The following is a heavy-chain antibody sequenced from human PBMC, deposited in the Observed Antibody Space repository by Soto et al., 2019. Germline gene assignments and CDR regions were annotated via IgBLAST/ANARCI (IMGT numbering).Heavy chain of an antibody. D-gene: IGHD3-10*01. CDR2: IIPILGIA. CDR1: GGTFSSNI. CDR3: ARGFGSGSYAVDY. V-gene: IGHV1-69*02. J-gene: IGHJ4*02. Sequence: QVQLVQSGAEVQKPGSSVKVSCKASGGTFSSNIIIWVRQAPGQGLEWMGKIIPILGIANYAQQFQGRVTITADKSTSTAYMELSSLRSEDTAVYYCARGFGSGSYAVDYWGQGTLVTVSS.